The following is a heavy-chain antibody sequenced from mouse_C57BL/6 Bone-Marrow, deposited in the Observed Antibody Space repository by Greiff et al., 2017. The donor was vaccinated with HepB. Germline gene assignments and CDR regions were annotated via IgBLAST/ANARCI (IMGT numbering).Heavy chain of an antibody. CDR3: ARVYYGSSRYWYFDV. V-gene: IGHV3-6*01. CDR1: GYSITSGYY. CDR2: ISYDGSN. Sequence: ESGPGLVKPSQSLSLTCSVTGYSITSGYYWNWIRQFPGNKLEWMGYISYDGSNNYNPSLKNRISITRDTSKNQFFLKLNSVTTEDTATYYCARVYYGSSRYWYFDVWGTGTTVTVSS. J-gene: IGHJ1*03. D-gene: IGHD1-1*01.